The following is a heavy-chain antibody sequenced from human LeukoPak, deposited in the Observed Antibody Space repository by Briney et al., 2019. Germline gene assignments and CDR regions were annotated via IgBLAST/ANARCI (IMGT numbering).Heavy chain of an antibody. Sequence: GGSLRLCCAASAFTFSDYFMSWIRKAPGKGLERVSYVSSSGSTIYYADSVKGRFTISRDNAKNSLYVQMNGLRAEDTAVYYCARVGYYGMDVWGQGTTVTVSS. CDR2: VSSSGSTI. J-gene: IGHJ6*02. V-gene: IGHV3-11*01. CDR3: ARVGYYGMDV. CDR1: AFTFSDYF.